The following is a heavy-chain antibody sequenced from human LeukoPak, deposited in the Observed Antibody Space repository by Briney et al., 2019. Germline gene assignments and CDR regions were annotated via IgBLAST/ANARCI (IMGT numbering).Heavy chain of an antibody. Sequence: GGSLRLSCAASRFTFNNYAMNWVRQAPGKGLEWVSGIGGGGGGTYYADSVKGRFTISRDNSKNTLYLQMNSLRAGDTAVYYCAKDAGNYDFWSGYHYFDIWGQGTMVTVSS. D-gene: IGHD3-3*01. CDR3: AKDAGNYDFWSGYHYFDI. CDR1: RFTFNNYA. J-gene: IGHJ3*02. V-gene: IGHV3-23*01. CDR2: IGGGGGGT.